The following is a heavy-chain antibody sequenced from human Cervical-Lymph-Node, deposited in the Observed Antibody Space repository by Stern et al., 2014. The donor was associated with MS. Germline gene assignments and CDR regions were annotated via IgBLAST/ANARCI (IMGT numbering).Heavy chain of an antibody. CDR1: GYTFTSYY. D-gene: IGHD3-10*01. J-gene: IGHJ4*02. CDR2: INPSGGST. CDR3: AREHSPMGFGY. Sequence: VQLEESGAELKKPWASVKLSCKASGYTFTSYYIHWGRQAPGQGLEWMGIINPSGGSTSHAQKFQGRVTLIRDSSTSTVYMELNSLKSEDTAVYYCAREHSPMGFGYWGQGTLVTVSS. V-gene: IGHV1-46*01.